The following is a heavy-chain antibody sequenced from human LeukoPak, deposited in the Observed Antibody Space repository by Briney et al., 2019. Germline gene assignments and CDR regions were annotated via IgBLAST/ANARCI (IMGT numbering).Heavy chain of an antibody. J-gene: IGHJ4*02. CDR3: AGEVDTAMVY. Sequence: GGSLRLSCAASGFTFSSYAMSWVRQAPGKGLEWVSAISGSGGSTYYADSVKGRFTISRDNAKNTLFLRMNSLRVEDTAVYYCAGEVDTAMVYWGQGTLVTVSS. CDR2: ISGSGGST. V-gene: IGHV3-23*01. CDR1: GFTFSSYA. D-gene: IGHD5-18*01.